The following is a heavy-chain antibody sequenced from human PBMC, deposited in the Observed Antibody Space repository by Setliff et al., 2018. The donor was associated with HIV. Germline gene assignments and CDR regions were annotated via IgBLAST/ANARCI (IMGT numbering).Heavy chain of an antibody. D-gene: IGHD3-22*01. CDR3: ARAFGHYYDSSGYYLRTYFDH. CDR1: GGAISSYY. Sequence: PSETLSLTCTVSGGAISSYYWSWIRQPPGKGLEWIGYIYYSGSTKYNPSLKSRVTISLDTSRNQFSLKLSAVTAADTAVYYCARAFGHYYDSSGYYLRTYFDHWGQGNLVTVSS. CDR2: IYYSGST. V-gene: IGHV4-59*01. J-gene: IGHJ4*02.